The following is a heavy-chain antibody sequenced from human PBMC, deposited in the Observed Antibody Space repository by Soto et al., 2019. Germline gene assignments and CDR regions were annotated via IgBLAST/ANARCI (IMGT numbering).Heavy chain of an antibody. J-gene: IGHJ4*02. V-gene: IGHV3-23*01. CDR3: AKEIYMITFGGVITY. D-gene: IGHD3-16*02. Sequence: GSLRLSYAASGFTFSSYDMSWVRQAPGKGLEWVSAISGSDGSTYYADSVKGRFTISRDNSKNTLYLQMNSLRAEDTAVYYCAKEIYMITFGGVITYWGQGTLVTVSS. CDR1: GFTFSSYD. CDR2: ISGSDGST.